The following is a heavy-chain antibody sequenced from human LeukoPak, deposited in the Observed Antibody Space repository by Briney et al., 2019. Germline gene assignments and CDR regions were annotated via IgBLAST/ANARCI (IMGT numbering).Heavy chain of an antibody. CDR2: ISYDGSNK. CDR3: ARDGDIVVVPAAITDAFDI. CDR1: GFTFSSYG. D-gene: IGHD2-2*02. Sequence: GGSLRLSCAASGFTFSSYGMHWVRQAPGKGLEWVAVISYDGSNKYYADSVKGRFTISRDNSKNTLYLQMNSLRAEDTAVYYCARDGDIVVVPAAITDAFDIWGQGTMVTVSS. J-gene: IGHJ3*02. V-gene: IGHV3-30*03.